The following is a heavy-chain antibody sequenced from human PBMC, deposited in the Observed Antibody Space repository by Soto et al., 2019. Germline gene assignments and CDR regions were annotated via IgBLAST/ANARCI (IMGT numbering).Heavy chain of an antibody. Sequence: SETLSLTCTVSGGSISTYYWSWIRQPAGKGLEWIGRIYASGSTNYNPSLKSRVTMSVATSKNQFSLKLSSVTAADTAVYYCARGGMVIIPTATAFDYWGQGILVTVSS. D-gene: IGHD2-2*01. CDR2: IYASGST. CDR3: ARGGMVIIPTATAFDY. J-gene: IGHJ4*02. V-gene: IGHV4-4*07. CDR1: GGSISTYY.